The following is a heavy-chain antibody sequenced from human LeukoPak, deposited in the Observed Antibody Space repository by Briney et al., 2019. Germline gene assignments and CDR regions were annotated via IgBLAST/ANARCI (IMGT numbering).Heavy chain of an antibody. J-gene: IGHJ3*02. CDR1: GYTFTSYG. CDR3: AGRYYYDSSAFDI. CDR2: ISAYNGNT. D-gene: IGHD3-22*01. V-gene: IGHV1-18*01. Sequence: ASVKVSCKASGYTFTSYGISWVRQAPGQGLEWMGWISAYNGNTNYAQKLQGRVTMSTDTSTSTGYMELRSLRSDDTAVYYCAGRYYYDSSAFDIWGQGTMVTVSS.